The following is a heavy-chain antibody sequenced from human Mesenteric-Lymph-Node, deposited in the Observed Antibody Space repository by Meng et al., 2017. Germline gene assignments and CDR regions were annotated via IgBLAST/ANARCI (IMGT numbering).Heavy chain of an antibody. Sequence: GESLKISCAASGFTCSSYSMNWVRQAPGKGLEWVSSISSSSSYIYYADSVKGRFTISRDNAKNSLYLQMNSLRAEDTAVYYCARVGSDYVTSGWLDPWGQGTLVTVSS. CDR2: ISSSSSYI. CDR1: GFTCSSYS. J-gene: IGHJ5*02. D-gene: IGHD3-22*01. CDR3: ARVGSDYVTSGWLDP. V-gene: IGHV3-21*01.